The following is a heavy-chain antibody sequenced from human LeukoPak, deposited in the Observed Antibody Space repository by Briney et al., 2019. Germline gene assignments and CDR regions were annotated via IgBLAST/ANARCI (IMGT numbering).Heavy chain of an antibody. CDR2: IYYSGST. V-gene: IGHV4-39*01. CDR1: GGSISSTSNY. D-gene: IGHD5-18*01. J-gene: IGHJ6*03. CDR3: ARRLYTYGRYYYNMDV. Sequence: SETLSLTCTVSGGSISSTSNYWGWIRQPPGKGLEYIGSIYYSGSTYYNPSLKSRVTMSIDTSRNQFSLKLSSVTAADTSVYYCARRLYTYGRYYYNMDVWGKGTTVTVSS.